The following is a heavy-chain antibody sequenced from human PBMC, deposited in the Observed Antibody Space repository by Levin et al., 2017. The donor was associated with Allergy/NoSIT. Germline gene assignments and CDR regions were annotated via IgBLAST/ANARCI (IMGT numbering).Heavy chain of an antibody. V-gene: IGHV3-23*01. CDR2: ISGSGGST. J-gene: IGHJ3*02. CDR1: GFTFSSYA. D-gene: IGHD4-23*01. Sequence: GESLKISCAASGFTFSSYAMSWVRQAPGKGLEWVSAISGSGGSTYYADSVKGRFTISRDNSKNTLYLQMNSLRAEDTAVYYCAKDFLDLMTTVVTGDAFDIWGQGTMVTVSS. CDR3: AKDFLDLMTTVVTGDAFDI.